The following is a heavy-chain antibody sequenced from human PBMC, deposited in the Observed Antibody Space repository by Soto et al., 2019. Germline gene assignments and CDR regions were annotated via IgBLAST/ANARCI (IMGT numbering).Heavy chain of an antibody. J-gene: IGHJ6*02. Sequence: GGSLRLSCAASGFTFINYGMNWGPQAPWKGLEWVSYIGIGSSTTYYADSVKGRFTISRDDAKNSLYLQMNSLRAEDTAVYYCARDMSPIQPWQRSDMDVWGRGTTVTVS. CDR3: ARDMSPIQPWQRSDMDV. CDR2: IGIGSSTT. CDR1: GFTFINYG. D-gene: IGHD5-18*01. V-gene: IGHV3-48*01.